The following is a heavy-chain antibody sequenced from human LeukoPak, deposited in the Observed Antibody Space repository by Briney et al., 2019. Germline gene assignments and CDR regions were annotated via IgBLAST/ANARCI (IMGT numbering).Heavy chain of an antibody. CDR2: FDPEDGET. V-gene: IGHV1-24*01. CDR3: ATNRLTIFGVVAGFDP. Sequence: ASVKVSCKASGYTLTELSMHWVRQAPGKGLEWMGGFDPEDGETIHAQKFQGRVTMTEDTSTDTAYMELSSLRSEDTAVYYCATNRLTIFGVVAGFDPWGQGTLVTVSS. J-gene: IGHJ5*02. D-gene: IGHD3-3*01. CDR1: GYTLTELS.